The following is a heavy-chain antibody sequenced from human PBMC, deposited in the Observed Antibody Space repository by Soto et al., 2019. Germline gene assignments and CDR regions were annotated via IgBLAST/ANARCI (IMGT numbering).Heavy chain of an antibody. CDR1: GYSLTELS. J-gene: IGHJ4*02. CDR3: ARDLYYNFWSGYSTPCDH. CDR2: YDLEKGET. V-gene: IGHV1-24*01. Sequence: ASVKVSCKVSGYSLTELSIHWVRQAPGEGLEWMGGYDLEKGETIYAQKFQGRVTMTEDSPADTPYMQLRSLRSEDTAVYYCARDLYYNFWSGYSTPCDHWGQGTLVTVSS. D-gene: IGHD3-3*01.